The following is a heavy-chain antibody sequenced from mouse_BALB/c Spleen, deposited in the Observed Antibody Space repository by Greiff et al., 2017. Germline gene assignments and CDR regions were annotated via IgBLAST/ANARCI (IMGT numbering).Heavy chain of an antibody. CDR1: GFNIKDTY. CDR2: IDPANGNT. Sequence: VQLQQSGAELVKPGASVKLSCTASGFNIKDTYMHWVKQRPEQGLEWIGRIDPANGNTKYDPKFQGKATITADTSSNTAYLQLSSLTSEDTAVYYCARSSYYGNYGRFAYWGQGTLVTVSA. D-gene: IGHD2-10*01. CDR3: ARSSYYGNYGRFAY. J-gene: IGHJ3*01. V-gene: IGHV14-3*02.